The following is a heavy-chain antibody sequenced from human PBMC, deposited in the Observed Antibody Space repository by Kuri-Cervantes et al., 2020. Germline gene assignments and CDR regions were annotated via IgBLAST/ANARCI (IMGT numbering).Heavy chain of an antibody. CDR3: ARSRPKNIYTYGILGAGTTFDY. CDR2: INHSGRA. D-gene: IGHD5-18*01. CDR1: GGSFSSYF. Sequence: SETLSLTCAVYGGSFSSYFWSWIRQPPGKGLEWIGDINHSGRATYNPSLKSRVTISVDTSKNQFSLKLSSVTAADTALYYCARSRPKNIYTYGILGAGTTFDYWGQGTLVTVSS. J-gene: IGHJ4*02. V-gene: IGHV4-34*01.